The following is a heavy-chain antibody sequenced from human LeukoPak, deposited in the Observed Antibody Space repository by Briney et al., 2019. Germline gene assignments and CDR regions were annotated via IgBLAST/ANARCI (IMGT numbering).Heavy chain of an antibody. J-gene: IGHJ4*02. Sequence: ASVKVSCKASGYTFTSYVISWVRQAPGQGLEWMEWISAYNGNTNYAQKLQGRVTMTTDTSTSTAYMELRSLRSDDTAVYYCARDTFLYCSSTSCFHFDYWGQGTLVTVSS. D-gene: IGHD2-2*01. CDR2: ISAYNGNT. CDR1: GYTFTSYV. CDR3: ARDTFLYCSSTSCFHFDY. V-gene: IGHV1-18*01.